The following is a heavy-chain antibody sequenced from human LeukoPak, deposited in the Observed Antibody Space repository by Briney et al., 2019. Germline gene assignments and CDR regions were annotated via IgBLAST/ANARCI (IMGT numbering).Heavy chain of an antibody. Sequence: ASVKVSCKASGYTFTSHAMNWVRQAPGQGLEWMGWINTNTGNPTYAQGFTGRFVFSLDTSVSTAYLQISSLKAEDTAVYYCAKGTKDYYGSGSFYLSRDHFISRWGQGTLVTVSS. V-gene: IGHV7-4-1*02. D-gene: IGHD3-10*01. CDR2: INTNTGNP. CDR1: GYTFTSHA. J-gene: IGHJ4*02. CDR3: AKGTKDYYGSGSFYLSRDHFISR.